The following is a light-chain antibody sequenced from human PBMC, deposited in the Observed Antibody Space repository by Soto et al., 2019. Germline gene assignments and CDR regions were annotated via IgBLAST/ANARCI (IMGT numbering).Light chain of an antibody. CDR3: SSYTSHTTI. J-gene: IGLJ2*01. V-gene: IGLV2-14*01. CDR1: SSDVGRYDY. Sequence: QSALTQPASVSGSPGQSITISCTGTSSDVGRYDYVSWYQHHPGKAPKLMIYEVSSRPSGVSHRFSGSKSGNTASLTISGLQAEDDADYYCSSYTSHTTIFGGGTKLTVL. CDR2: EVS.